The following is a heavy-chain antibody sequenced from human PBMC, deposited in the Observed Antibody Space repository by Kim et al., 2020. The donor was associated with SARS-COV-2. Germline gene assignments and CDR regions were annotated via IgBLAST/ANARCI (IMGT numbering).Heavy chain of an antibody. J-gene: IGHJ4*02. CDR1: GGSISSYY. V-gene: IGHV4-59*13. Sequence: SETLSLTCTVSGGSISSYYWSWIRQPPGKGLEWIGYIYYSGSTNYNPSLKSRVTISVDTSKNQFSLKLSSVTAADTAVYYCARGGAYGSEADYWGQGTLVTVSS. CDR3: ARGGAYGSEADY. CDR2: IYYSGST. D-gene: IGHD3-10*01.